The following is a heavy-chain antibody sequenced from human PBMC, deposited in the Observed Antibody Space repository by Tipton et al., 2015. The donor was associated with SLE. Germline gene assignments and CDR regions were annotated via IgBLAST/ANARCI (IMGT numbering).Heavy chain of an antibody. CDR3: AKEVVGADDAFDI. V-gene: IGHV4-59*01. CDR1: GGSISSYY. CDR2: IYYSGST. J-gene: IGHJ3*02. D-gene: IGHD1-26*01. Sequence: TLSLTCTVSGGSISSYYWSWIRQPPGKGLEWIGYIYYSGSTNYNPSLKSRVTISVDTSKNQFSPKLSSVTAADTAVYYCAKEVVGADDAFDIWGQGTMVTVSS.